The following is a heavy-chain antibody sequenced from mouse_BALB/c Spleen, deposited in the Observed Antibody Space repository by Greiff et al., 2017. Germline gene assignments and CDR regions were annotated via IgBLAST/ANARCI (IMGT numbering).Heavy chain of an antibody. V-gene: IGHV2-2*02. D-gene: IGHD2-2*01. J-gene: IGHJ4*01. CDR3: ARNWGYDDAMDY. CDR2: IWSGGST. Sequence: VQLQQSGPGLVQPSQSLSITCTVSGFSLTGYGVHWVRQSPGKGLEWLGVIWSGGSTDYNAAFISRLSISKDNSKSQVFFKMHSLQANDAAIYYYARNWGYDDAMDYWGQGTSVTVSS. CDR1: GFSLTGYG.